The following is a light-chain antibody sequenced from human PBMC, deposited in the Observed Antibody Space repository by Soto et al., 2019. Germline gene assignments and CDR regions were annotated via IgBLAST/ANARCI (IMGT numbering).Light chain of an antibody. Sequence: QSALTQPRSVSGSPGQSVSISCTGTTSDVGSYNYVSWYQQHPGKAPRLMIYDVRKRPSGVPARFSGSKSGNTASLTISGLRAEDEADYYCCSYAGNYVWVFGGGTKVTVL. CDR2: DVR. CDR3: CSYAGNYVWV. CDR1: TSDVGSYNY. J-gene: IGLJ3*02. V-gene: IGLV2-11*01.